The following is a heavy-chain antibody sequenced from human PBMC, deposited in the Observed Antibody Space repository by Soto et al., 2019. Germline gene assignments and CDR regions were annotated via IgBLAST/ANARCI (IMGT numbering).Heavy chain of an antibody. D-gene: IGHD1-26*01. J-gene: IGHJ5*02. V-gene: IGHV4-59*01. CDR3: ARCLFSYGARFDP. CDR1: GGSISSYY. CDR2: IYYSGST. Sequence: PSETLSLTCPVSGGSISSYYWSWIRQPPGKGLEWIGYIYYSGSTNYNPSLKSRVTISVDTSKNQFSLKLSSVTAADTAVYYCARCLFSYGARFDPWGQGTLVTVS.